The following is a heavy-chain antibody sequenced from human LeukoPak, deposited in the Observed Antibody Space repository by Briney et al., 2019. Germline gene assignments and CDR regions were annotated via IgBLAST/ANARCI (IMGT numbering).Heavy chain of an antibody. J-gene: IGHJ5*02. CDR1: GYTLTELS. D-gene: IGHD3-3*01. CDR2: FDPEDGET. Sequence: ASVKVSCKVSGYTLTELSMHWVRQAPGKGLEWMGGFDPEDGETIYAQKFQGRVTMTEDTSTDTAYMELSSLRSEDTAVYYCATVRTVFGVTNNWFDPWGQGTLVTVSS. CDR3: ATVRTVFGVTNNWFDP. V-gene: IGHV1-24*01.